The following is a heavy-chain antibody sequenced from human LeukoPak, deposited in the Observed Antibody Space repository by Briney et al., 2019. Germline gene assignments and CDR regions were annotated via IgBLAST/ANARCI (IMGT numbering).Heavy chain of an antibody. J-gene: IGHJ4*02. D-gene: IGHD1-26*01. Sequence: PGRSLRLSCAASGFTFSSYGMHWIRQAPGKGLEWVAVIWYDGGNKYYADSVKGRFTISRDNSKNTLYLQMNSLRAEDTAVYYCARDSYSGRDTPDYWGQGTLVTVSS. CDR2: IWYDGGNK. CDR3: ARDSYSGRDTPDY. V-gene: IGHV3-33*01. CDR1: GFTFSSYG.